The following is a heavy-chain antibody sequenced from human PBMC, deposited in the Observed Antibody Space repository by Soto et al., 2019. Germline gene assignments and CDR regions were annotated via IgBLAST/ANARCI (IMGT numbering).Heavy chain of an antibody. D-gene: IGHD1-26*01. CDR2: IYYSGST. Sequence: TSETLSLTCTVSGGSISSYYWSWIRQPPGKGLEWIGYIYYSGSTNYNPSLKSRVTISVDTSKNQFSLKLSAVTAADTAVYYCAREGESGSYYLQAFDIWGQGTMVTVSS. CDR3: AREGESGSYYLQAFDI. CDR1: GGSISSYY. V-gene: IGHV4-59*01. J-gene: IGHJ3*02.